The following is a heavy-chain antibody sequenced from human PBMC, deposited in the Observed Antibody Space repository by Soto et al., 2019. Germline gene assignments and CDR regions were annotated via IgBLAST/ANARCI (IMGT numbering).Heavy chain of an antibody. V-gene: IGHV3-23*01. CDR2: ISGSGGST. CDR1: GFTFSSYA. D-gene: IGHD3-22*01. J-gene: IGHJ4*02. Sequence: QLGGSLRLSCAASGFTFSSYAMSWVRQAPGKGLEWVSAISGSGGSTYYADSVRGRFTISRDNSKNTLYLQMNSLRAEDTAVYYCAKVHYYDSSGPVVDYWGQGTLVTVSS. CDR3: AKVHYYDSSGPVVDY.